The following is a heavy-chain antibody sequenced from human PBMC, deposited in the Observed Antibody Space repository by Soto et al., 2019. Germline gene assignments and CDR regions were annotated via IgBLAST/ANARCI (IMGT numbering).Heavy chain of an antibody. Sequence: GGSLRLSCAASGFTFSDYSMNWVRQAPGKGLEWVSYISRSGSDIYYADSVKGRFTISRDNAKNSLFLQMNSLRAEDTAVYYRATVGYCSSTSCQTRYYYYGMDVWGQGTTVTVSS. D-gene: IGHD2-2*03. CDR3: ATVGYCSSTSCQTRYYYYGMDV. J-gene: IGHJ6*02. V-gene: IGHV3-11*01. CDR1: GFTFSDYS. CDR2: ISRSGSDI.